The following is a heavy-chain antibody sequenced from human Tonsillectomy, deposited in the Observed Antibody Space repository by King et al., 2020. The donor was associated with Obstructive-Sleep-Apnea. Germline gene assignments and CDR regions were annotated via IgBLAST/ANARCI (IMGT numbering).Heavy chain of an antibody. Sequence: VQLVESGAEVKKPGASVKVSCKASGYTFTGYYIHWVRQAPGQGLEWMGWINPNSCGTDYAQKFQGRVTMTRDTSISTADMELSTLRSDDTAVYYCAGDAAAELHRRSNYFDYWGQGTLVTVSS. V-gene: IGHV1-2*02. CDR3: AGDAAAELHRRSNYFDY. J-gene: IGHJ4*02. CDR2: INPNSCGT. D-gene: IGHD6-13*01. CDR1: GYTFTGYY.